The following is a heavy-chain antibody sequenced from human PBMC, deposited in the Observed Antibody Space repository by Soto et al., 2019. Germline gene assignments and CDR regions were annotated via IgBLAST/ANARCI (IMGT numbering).Heavy chain of an antibody. CDR2: VNSDGSST. V-gene: IGHV3-74*01. Sequence: EVQLVESGGGLVQPGGSLRLSCAASIFTFSSYWMHWVRQAPGKGVVCVSRVNSDGSSTNYAASVKGRFTISRDNAKNTLYLQMNSLRAEDTAVYYCARSIRTAAGLDYWGQGPLVTVSS. D-gene: IGHD6-13*01. CDR1: IFTFSSYW. J-gene: IGHJ4*02. CDR3: ARSIRTAAGLDY.